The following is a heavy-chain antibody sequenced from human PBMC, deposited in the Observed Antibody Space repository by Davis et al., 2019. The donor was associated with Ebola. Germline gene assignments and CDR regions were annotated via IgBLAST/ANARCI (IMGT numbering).Heavy chain of an antibody. CDR2: IYYSGST. Sequence: MPSETLSLTCTVSGGSISSSSYYWGWIRQPPGKGLEWIGSIYYSGSTYYNPSLKSRVTISVDTSKNQFSLKLSSVTAADTAVYYCASPGGCTGGVCYNYYYYGMDVWGQGTTVTVSS. D-gene: IGHD2-8*02. CDR3: ASPGGCTGGVCYNYYYYGMDV. CDR1: GGSISSSSYY. V-gene: IGHV4-39*01. J-gene: IGHJ6*02.